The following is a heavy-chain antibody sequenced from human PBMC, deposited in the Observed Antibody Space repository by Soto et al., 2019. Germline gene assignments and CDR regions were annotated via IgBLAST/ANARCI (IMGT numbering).Heavy chain of an antibody. Sequence: SETLSLTCSVSGASITSGGSYCTCMRQHPGKGLELIGNILYSEKNYYNPSLKSRVTISLDTSKNQFSLKVNSVTAADTAVYYCVRDRGTTLRMDVWGQGTTVTVSS. CDR2: ILYSEKN. V-gene: IGHV4-31*03. CDR3: VRDRGTTLRMDV. D-gene: IGHD3-10*01. J-gene: IGHJ6*02. CDR1: GASITSGGSY.